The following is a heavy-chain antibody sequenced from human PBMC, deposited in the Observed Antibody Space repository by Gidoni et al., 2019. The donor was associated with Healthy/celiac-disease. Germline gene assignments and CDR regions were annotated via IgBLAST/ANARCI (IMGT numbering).Heavy chain of an antibody. CDR1: GYPISSGYY. CDR3: ARELGVIAVAGTGWFDP. CDR2: IYHSGST. V-gene: IGHV4-38-2*02. Sequence: QVQLQESGPGLVKPSETLSLTCAVPGYPISSGYYWGWIRQPPGKGLEWIGSIYHSGSTYYNPSLKSRVTISVDTSKNQFSLKLSSVTAADTAVYYCARELGVIAVAGTGWFDPWGQGTLVTVSS. J-gene: IGHJ5*02. D-gene: IGHD6-19*01.